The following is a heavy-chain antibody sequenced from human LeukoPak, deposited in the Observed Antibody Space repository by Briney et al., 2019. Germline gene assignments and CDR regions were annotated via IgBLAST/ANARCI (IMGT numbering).Heavy chain of an antibody. J-gene: IGHJ4*02. V-gene: IGHV1-8*03. Sequence: ASVKVSCKASGYTFISYNINWVRQATGQGLEWMGWLNPRSGNAVYLPKFQGRLTITRDTSTDTVYMDLSSLTAEDTAVYYCARGIPLGYCTYGVCYPPYYFDFWGQGTLVTASS. CDR1: GYTFISYN. D-gene: IGHD2-8*01. CDR3: ARGIPLGYCTYGVCYPPYYFDF. CDR2: LNPRSGNA.